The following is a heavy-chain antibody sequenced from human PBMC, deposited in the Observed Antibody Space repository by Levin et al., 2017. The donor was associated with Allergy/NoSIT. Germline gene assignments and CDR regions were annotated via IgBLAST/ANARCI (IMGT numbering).Heavy chain of an antibody. Sequence: SQTLSLTCAVSGDSITNNRWWGWIRQPPGKGLEWIGYIYHSGSTYYNPSLKDRVTMSVDTSKNQLSLKLRSVTAVDTAVYYCARGGIVPADPLFDFWGQGTLVTVSS. D-gene: IGHD2-2*01. V-gene: IGHV4-28*03. CDR1: GDSITNNRW. CDR2: IYHSGST. CDR3: ARGGIVPADPLFDF. J-gene: IGHJ4*02.